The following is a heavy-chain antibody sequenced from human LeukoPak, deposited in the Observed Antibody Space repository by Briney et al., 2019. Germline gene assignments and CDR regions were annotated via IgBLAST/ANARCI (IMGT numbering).Heavy chain of an antibody. V-gene: IGHV1-69*04. D-gene: IGHD3-3*01. CDR1: GGTFSSYA. J-gene: IGHJ6*02. CDR3: ITIFGVANYYYYGMDV. Sequence: SVKVSCRASGGTFSSYAISWVRQAPGQGLEWMGRIIPILGIANYAQEFQGRVTITADKSTSTAYMELSSLRSEDTAVYYCITIFGVANYYYYGMDVWGQGTTVTVSS. CDR2: IIPILGIA.